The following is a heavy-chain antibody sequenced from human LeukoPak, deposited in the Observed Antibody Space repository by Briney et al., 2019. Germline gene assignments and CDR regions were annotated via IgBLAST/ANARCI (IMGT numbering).Heavy chain of an antibody. CDR2: FYYSGVT. V-gene: IGHV4-59*08. CDR3: ARLLPLRNAFDI. CDR1: GDSINSYH. Sequence: SETLSLTCTISGDSINSYHWSWLRQPPGSKLEWIGYFYYSGVTNYNPSLKSRVTISVDTSKNQFSLKLSSVTAADTAVYYCARLLPLRNAFDIWGQGTMVTVSS. J-gene: IGHJ3*02.